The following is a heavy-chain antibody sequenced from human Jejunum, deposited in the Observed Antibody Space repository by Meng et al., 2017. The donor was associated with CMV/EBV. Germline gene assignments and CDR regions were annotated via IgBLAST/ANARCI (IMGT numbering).Heavy chain of an antibody. Sequence: CKASGFAFTSSFMHWVRQAPGQVLEWMGLINPSGGSTTYAQKFQGRVTMTSDTSTSTVYMELTSLRSEDTALYYCAKNRTGNEDYWGQGTLGTVSS. CDR2: INPSGGST. CDR1: GFAFTSSF. D-gene: IGHD1-1*01. V-gene: IGHV1-46*01. J-gene: IGHJ4*02. CDR3: AKNRTGNEDY.